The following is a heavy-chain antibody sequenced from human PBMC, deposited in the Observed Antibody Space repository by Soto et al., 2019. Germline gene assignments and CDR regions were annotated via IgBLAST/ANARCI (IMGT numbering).Heavy chain of an antibody. J-gene: IGHJ4*02. CDR1: GYTFTSYG. V-gene: IGHV1-18*01. CDR2: ISAYNGNT. D-gene: IGHD4-17*01. Sequence: QVQLVQSAAEVKKPGASVKVSCKASGYTFTSYGISWVRQAPGQGLEWMGWISAYNGNTNYAQKLQGRDTMTTDTATSTAYMDLRSLRSDDPAVYYFASGTTVETGSYWGQRTLFPVTS. CDR3: ASGTTVETGSY.